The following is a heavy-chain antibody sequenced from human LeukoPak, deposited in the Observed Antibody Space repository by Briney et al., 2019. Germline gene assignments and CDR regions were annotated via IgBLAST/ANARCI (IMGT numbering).Heavy chain of an antibody. D-gene: IGHD3-16*01. J-gene: IGHJ6*02. CDR1: GGSISSDRYY. V-gene: IGHV4-39*01. Sequence: SETLSLTCTVSGGSISSDRYYWGWIRQPPGKGLEWLGSIYYSGSTYYNPSLKSRVTISVDTSKNQFSLRLSSVTAADTALYYCARGNLGYYYGMDVWGQGTTVTVSS. CDR3: ARGNLGYYYGMDV. CDR2: IYYSGST.